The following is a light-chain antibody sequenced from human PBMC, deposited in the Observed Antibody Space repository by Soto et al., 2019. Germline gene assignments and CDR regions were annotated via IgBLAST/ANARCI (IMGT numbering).Light chain of an antibody. J-gene: IGKJ4*01. V-gene: IGKV3-20*01. Sequence: EIVMTQSPGTLSLSPGEGDTISCRASQSVSSNSLAWYQQKPGQAPRLLIYGASTRATGIPDRFSGSGSGTDFTLTITRLEPEDFAVYYCQQYGSSSLTFGGGTKVELK. CDR3: QQYGSSSLT. CDR2: GAS. CDR1: QSVSSNS.